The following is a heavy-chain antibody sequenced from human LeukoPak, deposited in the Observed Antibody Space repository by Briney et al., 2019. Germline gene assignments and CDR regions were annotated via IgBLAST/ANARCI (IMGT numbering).Heavy chain of an antibody. CDR2: ISGSGGST. D-gene: IGHD3-9*01. V-gene: IGHV3-23*01. CDR3: AKRLRYFDRLNQGEDY. CDR1: GFTFSSYA. J-gene: IGHJ4*02. Sequence: PGGSLRLSCAASGFTFSSYAMSWVRQAPGKGLEWVSAISGSGGSTYYADSVKGRFTISRDNSKNTLYLQMNSLRAEDTAVYYCAKRLRYFDRLNQGEDYWGQGTLVTVSS.